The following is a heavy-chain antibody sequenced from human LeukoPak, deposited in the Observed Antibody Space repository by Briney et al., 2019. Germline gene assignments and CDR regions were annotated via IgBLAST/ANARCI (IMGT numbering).Heavy chain of an antibody. D-gene: IGHD4-23*01. CDR1: GGTFSSSA. V-gene: IGHV1-69*13. Sequence: SVKVSCKASGGTFSSSAISWVRQAPGQGLEWMGGINTIFGTAKYAQKFQGRVTITADESTSTAYMELSSLRSEDTAVYYCARATTVVTPWADNDHWGQGTLVTVSS. J-gene: IGHJ4*02. CDR2: INTIFGTA. CDR3: ARATTVVTPWADNDH.